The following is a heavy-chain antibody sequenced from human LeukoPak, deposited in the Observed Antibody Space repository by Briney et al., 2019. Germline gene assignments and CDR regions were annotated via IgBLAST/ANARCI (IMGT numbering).Heavy chain of an antibody. J-gene: IGHJ4*02. CDR2: IKQDGSEK. D-gene: IGHD2-15*01. Sequence: PGGSLRLSCAASGFTFRRYWMSWVSQAPGKRLEWVANIKQDGSEKYYVDSVKGRFTISRDNAKNSLYLQMNSLRAEDTAVYYCARDDIATYDYWGQGTLVTVSS. V-gene: IGHV3-7*01. CDR3: ARDDIATYDY. CDR1: GFTFRRYW.